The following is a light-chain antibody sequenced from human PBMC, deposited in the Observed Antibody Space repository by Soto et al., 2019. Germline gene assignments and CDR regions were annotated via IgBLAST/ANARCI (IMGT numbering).Light chain of an antibody. J-gene: IGKJ5*01. CDR3: QQSNNHPIS. CDR2: DVS. CDR1: QAVNSW. Sequence: DNQLTQAPSSISASVGDRLTITCRASQAVNSWLAWFQQKPGMXPKXXIYDVSSLQSGVPSRFSGSGSGTEFTLTISSLQPEDFETYYCQQSNNHPISFGQGTRLEIK. V-gene: IGKV1-12*01.